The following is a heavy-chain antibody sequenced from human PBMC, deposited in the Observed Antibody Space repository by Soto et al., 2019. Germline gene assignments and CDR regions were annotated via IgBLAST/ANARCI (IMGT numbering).Heavy chain of an antibody. CDR2: ISAYNGNT. V-gene: IGHV1-18*01. CDR1: GYTFTSYG. CDR3: AKTTLVNYYYYGMDV. Sequence: QVQLVQSGAEVKKPGASVKVSCKASGYTFTSYGISWVRQAPGQGLEWMGWISAYNGNTNYAQKLQGRVTMTTDTSTSTAYTELRSLRSDDTAVYYCAKTTLVNYYYYGMDVWGQGTTVTVSS. J-gene: IGHJ6*02. D-gene: IGHD1-7*01.